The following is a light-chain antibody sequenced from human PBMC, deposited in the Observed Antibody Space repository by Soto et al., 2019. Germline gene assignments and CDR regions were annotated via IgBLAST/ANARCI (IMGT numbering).Light chain of an antibody. CDR3: QQRQYWPPIT. Sequence: EIAMRQSPATLSVSPGETATLTCRASQSVNSNLSWYQQKPGQAPRLLIHGASSRATGIPARFSGSGSGTEFTLTISRLEPEDFAVYYCQQRQYWPPITFGQGTRLEI. J-gene: IGKJ5*01. V-gene: IGKV3-15*01. CDR2: GAS. CDR1: QSVNSN.